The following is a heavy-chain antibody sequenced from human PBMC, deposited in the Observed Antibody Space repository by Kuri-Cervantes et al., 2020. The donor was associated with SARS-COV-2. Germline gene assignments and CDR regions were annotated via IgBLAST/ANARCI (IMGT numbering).Heavy chain of an antibody. CDR3: ARRADYGDDFDY. Sequence: SETLSLTCTVSGGSISSRSYYWGWIRQPPGKGLEWIGSVYYSGNTHYNPSLESRVTISVGTSENQFSLKLSSVTAADTAVYYCARRADYGDDFDYWGQGTLVTVSS. D-gene: IGHD4-17*01. CDR1: GGSISSRSYY. CDR2: VYYSGNT. J-gene: IGHJ4*02. V-gene: IGHV4-39*01.